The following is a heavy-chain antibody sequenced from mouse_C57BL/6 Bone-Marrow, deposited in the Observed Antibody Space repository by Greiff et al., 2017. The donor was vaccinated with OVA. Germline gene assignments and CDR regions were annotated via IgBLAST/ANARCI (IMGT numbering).Heavy chain of an antibody. Sequence: EVKLHESGGDLVKPGGSLKLSCAASGFTFSSYGMSWVRQTPDKRPEWVATISSGGSYTYYPDSVKGRVTISRDNAKKTLYLQIRSLKSEDTAMYYCARDYWGSSACWYFDVWGTGTTVTVSS. CDR3: ARDYWGSSACWYFDV. J-gene: IGHJ1*03. CDR2: ISSGGSYT. CDR1: GFTFSSYG. D-gene: IGHD1-1*01. V-gene: IGHV5-6*01.